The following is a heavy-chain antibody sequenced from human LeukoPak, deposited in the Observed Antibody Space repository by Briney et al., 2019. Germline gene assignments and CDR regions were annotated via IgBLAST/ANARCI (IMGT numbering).Heavy chain of an antibody. Sequence: GGSLRLSCAASGFTFSSYSMNWVRQAPGKGLEWVSYISTYSSTIYYADSVKGRFTISRDDAKNSLYLQLNSLRAEDTAVYYCARLYGDYWGQGTLVTVSS. D-gene: IGHD2-2*02. J-gene: IGHJ4*02. CDR3: ARLYGDY. CDR1: GFTFSSYS. V-gene: IGHV3-48*01. CDR2: ISTYSSTI.